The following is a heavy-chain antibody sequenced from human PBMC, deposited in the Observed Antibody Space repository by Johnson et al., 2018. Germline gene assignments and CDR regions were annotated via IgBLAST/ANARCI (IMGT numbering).Heavy chain of an antibody. CDR1: GFTFSSYG. Sequence: QVQLVQSGGGVVQXGRSLRLXCAASGFTFSSYGMHWVRQAPGKGLEWVAVIWFDGTTKYYGDSVKGRLTISRDNTTKTLYLKMNSLRAENTAVYYCARNGHDYGDYMDAFDIWGQGTMVTVSS. CDR2: IWFDGTTK. V-gene: IGHV3-33*01. J-gene: IGHJ3*02. CDR3: ARNGHDYGDYMDAFDI. D-gene: IGHD4-17*01.